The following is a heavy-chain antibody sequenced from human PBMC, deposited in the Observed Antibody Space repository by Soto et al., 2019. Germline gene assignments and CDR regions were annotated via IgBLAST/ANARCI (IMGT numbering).Heavy chain of an antibody. CDR1: GGSISSYY. CDR2: IYYSGST. Sequence: SETLSLTCTVSGGSISSYYWSWIRQPPGKGLEWIGYIYYSGSTNYNPSLKSRVTISVDTSMNQFSLKLSSVTAADTAVYYCAAQRGTHYYYYGMDVWGQGTTVTVSS. D-gene: IGHD1-1*01. CDR3: AAQRGTHYYYYGMDV. V-gene: IGHV4-59*01. J-gene: IGHJ6*02.